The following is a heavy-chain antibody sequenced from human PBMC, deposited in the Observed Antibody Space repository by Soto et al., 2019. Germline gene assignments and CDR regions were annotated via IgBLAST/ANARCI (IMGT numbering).Heavy chain of an antibody. CDR2: INPGCGRT. V-gene: IGHV1-46*01. Sequence: ASVKVSCKASGYTFTSYYIHWVRQAPGQGLEWVGMINPGCGRTNNAQKFQGRVTLTRDTSTGTVDMELSSLTSADTAVYYCASGTTCGGDCYLFDYWGQGSLVTVSS. CDR3: ASGTTCGGDCYLFDY. CDR1: GYTFTSYY. D-gene: IGHD2-21*02. J-gene: IGHJ4*02.